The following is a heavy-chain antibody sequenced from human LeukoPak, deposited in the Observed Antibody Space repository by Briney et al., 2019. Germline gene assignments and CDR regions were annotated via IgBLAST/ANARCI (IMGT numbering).Heavy chain of an antibody. J-gene: IGHJ4*02. D-gene: IGHD3-22*01. V-gene: IGHV4-38-2*02. CDR2: IYHSGST. Sequence: SETLSPTCTVSGGSISSYYWGWIRQPPGKGLEWIGSIYHSGSTYYNPSLKSRVTISVDTSKNQFSLKLSSVTAADTAVYYCARGPYYYDSSGCFDYWGQGTLVSVSS. CDR3: ARGPYYYDSSGCFDY. CDR1: GGSISSYY.